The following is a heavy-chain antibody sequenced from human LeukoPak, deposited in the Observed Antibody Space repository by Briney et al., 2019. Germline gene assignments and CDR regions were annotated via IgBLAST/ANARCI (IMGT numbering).Heavy chain of an antibody. CDR3: ARAKTAPYYDSSGYYSVVDWFDP. D-gene: IGHD3-22*01. CDR2: IYYSRST. CDR1: GGSISSYY. V-gene: IGHV4-59*01. Sequence: SETLSLTCTVSGGSISSYYWSWIRQPPGKGLEWIGYIYYSRSTNYNPSLKSRVTISVDTSKNQFSLKLSSVTAADTAVYYCARAKTAPYYDSSGYYSVVDWFDPWGQGTLVTVSS. J-gene: IGHJ5*02.